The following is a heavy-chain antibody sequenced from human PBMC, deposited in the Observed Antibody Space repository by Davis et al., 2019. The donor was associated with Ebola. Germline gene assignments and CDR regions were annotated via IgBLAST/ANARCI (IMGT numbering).Heavy chain of an antibody. D-gene: IGHD3-10*01. CDR1: GGSISSYY. CDR2: IYYSGST. J-gene: IGHJ5*02. CDR3: ARGSPRFYYGSGSYYRP. Sequence: GSLRLSCTVSGGSISSYYWSWIRQPPGKGLEWIGYIYYSGSTNYNPSLKSRVTISVDTSKNQFSLKLSSVTAADTAVYYCARGSPRFYYGSGSYYRPWGQGTLVTVSS. V-gene: IGHV4-59*12.